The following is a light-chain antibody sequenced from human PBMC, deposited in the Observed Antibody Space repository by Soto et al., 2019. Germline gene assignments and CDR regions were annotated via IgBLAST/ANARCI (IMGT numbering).Light chain of an antibody. CDR2: AAS. Sequence: DIQMTQSPSSLSASVGDRVTITCRASQGIRNYLAWYQQKPGKVPKLLISAASTLQSGVPVRFSGSGSGTECILTISSLQPQNVATHYCQKYNSPSHTFGGGTKVEIK. CDR1: QGIRNY. J-gene: IGKJ4*01. CDR3: QKYNSPSHT. V-gene: IGKV1-27*01.